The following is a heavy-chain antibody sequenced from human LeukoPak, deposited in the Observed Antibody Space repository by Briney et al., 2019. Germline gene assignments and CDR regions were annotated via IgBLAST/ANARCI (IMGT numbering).Heavy chain of an antibody. CDR2: TDQVEGER. V-gene: IGHV3-7*01. D-gene: IGHD5-18*01. J-gene: IGHJ4*02. Sequence: GGSLRLSCSASGFTFSSYWMSWVRQAPGKGLEWVANTDQVEGERYYVDSVKGRFTISRDNSKNTLYVQMNSLRPEDTAIYYCARARGDSSPASRYFDYWGQGAPVTVSS. CDR1: GFTFSSYW. CDR3: ARARGDSSPASRYFDY.